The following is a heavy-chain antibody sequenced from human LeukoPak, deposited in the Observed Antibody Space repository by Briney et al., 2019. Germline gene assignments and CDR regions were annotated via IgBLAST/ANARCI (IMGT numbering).Heavy chain of an antibody. V-gene: IGHV3-23*01. CDR2: ISGSAGNT. CDR3: ARDYKYAFDN. Sequence: GGPLRLSCAPSGFTFSDFAMSWVRQAPGKGLESVAAISGSAGNTNYADSVKGRFTISGDKAKNSLYLQMNSLRVEDTAVYYCARDYKYAFDNWGQGTLVTVSS. J-gene: IGHJ4*02. CDR1: GFTFSDFA. D-gene: IGHD5-24*01.